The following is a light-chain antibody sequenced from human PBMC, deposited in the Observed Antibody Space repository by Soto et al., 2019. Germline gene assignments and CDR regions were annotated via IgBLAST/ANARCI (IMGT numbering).Light chain of an antibody. CDR3: QQNYSTPWT. CDR2: DAS. J-gene: IGKJ1*01. V-gene: IGKV1-39*01. Sequence: EIQMTQSPSTLSVSVRERATLSCRASQSISSSLNWYQQKPGNAPTLLIYDASSMRSGVPSRFSGSGSGTDFTLTISRLQPEDFATYYCQQNYSTPWTFGQGTKVEIK. CDR1: QSISSS.